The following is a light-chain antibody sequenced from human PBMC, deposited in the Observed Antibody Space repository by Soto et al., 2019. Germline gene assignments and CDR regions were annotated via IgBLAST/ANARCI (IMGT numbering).Light chain of an antibody. CDR2: DVS. J-gene: IGLJ1*01. CDR1: SSDVGGYNY. V-gene: IGLV2-14*01. CDR3: SSYTSSSTLV. Sequence: QSVLTQPASVSGSPGQSITISCTGTSSDVGGYNYVSWYQQHPGKAPKLMIYDVSNRPSGVSNRFSGSKSGNTASLTISGPQADDEAEYNCSSYTSSSTLVFGTGTKVTVL.